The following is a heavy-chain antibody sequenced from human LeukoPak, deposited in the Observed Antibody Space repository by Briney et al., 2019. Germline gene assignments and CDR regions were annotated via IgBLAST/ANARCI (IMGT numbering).Heavy chain of an antibody. CDR3: AKDYYGSTSTTRPYYCDY. CDR2: IRSDGSYN. Sequence: GGSLRLSCAASGFTFSSYGIYWVRQAPGKGLEWVAFIRSDGSYNYYADSVKGRFTISRDNSKNTLYLQMNSLRAEDTAVYYCAKDYYGSTSTTRPYYCDYWGQGTLVTVSS. D-gene: IGHD1-26*01. V-gene: IGHV3-30*02. J-gene: IGHJ4*02. CDR1: GFTFSSYG.